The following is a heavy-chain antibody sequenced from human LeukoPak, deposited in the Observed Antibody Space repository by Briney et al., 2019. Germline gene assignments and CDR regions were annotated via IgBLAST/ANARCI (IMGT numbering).Heavy chain of an antibody. D-gene: IGHD2-15*01. V-gene: IGHV3-23*01. J-gene: IGHJ4*02. Sequence: GGSLRLSCVASGFTFSSYAMSWVRQAPGKGLEWVSSISSTGGTTYYADSVKGRFTISRDNSKNTLYLQMNSLRVEDTAVYYCARLRRGYWGLGTLVTVSS. CDR1: GFTFSSYA. CDR3: ARLRRGY. CDR2: ISSTGGTT.